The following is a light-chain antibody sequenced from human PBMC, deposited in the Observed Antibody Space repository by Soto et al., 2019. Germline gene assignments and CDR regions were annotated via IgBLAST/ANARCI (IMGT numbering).Light chain of an antibody. Sequence: QSALTQPASVSGSPGQSITISCTGTTSDVGASNYVSWYQHHPGKGPKLILYEVSNRPSVVSTRFSGSKSGNTASLTISGLQGEDEADYFCSSYASGNTLFVFGTGTKLTVL. CDR1: TSDVGASNY. CDR3: SSYASGNTLFV. J-gene: IGLJ1*01. V-gene: IGLV2-14*01. CDR2: EVS.